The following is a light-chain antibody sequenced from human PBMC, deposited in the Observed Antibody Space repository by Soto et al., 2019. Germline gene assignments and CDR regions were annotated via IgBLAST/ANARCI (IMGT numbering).Light chain of an antibody. Sequence: QSVLTQPPSVSGAPGQRVTISCTGSSSNIGAGYDVHWYQQLPGTAPKLLIYGNSNRPSGVPDRFSGSKSGTSASLAITGIQAEDEADYYCQSYDSSPSAYVVYGGGTKLTVL. CDR1: SSNIGAGYD. CDR2: GNS. CDR3: QSYDSSPSAYVV. J-gene: IGLJ2*01. V-gene: IGLV1-40*01.